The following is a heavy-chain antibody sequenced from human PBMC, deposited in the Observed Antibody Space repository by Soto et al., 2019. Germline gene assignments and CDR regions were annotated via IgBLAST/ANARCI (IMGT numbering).Heavy chain of an antibody. CDR3: ARGYCSSTSCYPDFTDGGDP. J-gene: IGHJ5*02. V-gene: IGHV4-34*01. CDR1: GGSFSGYY. D-gene: IGHD2-2*01. CDR2: INHSGST. Sequence: QVQLQQWGAGLLKPSETLSLTCAVYGGSFSGYYWSWIRQPPGKGLEGMGEINHSGSTNYNPSLKSRVTISVDTSKNQFSLKLSSVTAADTAVYYCARGYCSSTSCYPDFTDGGDPWGQGTLVTVSS.